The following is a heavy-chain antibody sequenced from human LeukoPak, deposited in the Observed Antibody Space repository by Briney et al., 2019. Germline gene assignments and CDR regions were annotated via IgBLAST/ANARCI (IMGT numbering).Heavy chain of an antibody. CDR2: IWYDGSNK. CDR1: GFTFSNYG. V-gene: IGHV3-33*01. D-gene: IGHD3-10*01. CDR3: ARDGSGYVDV. J-gene: IGHJ6*02. Sequence: PGGSLRLSCAASGFTFSNYGMHWVRQAPGKGLEWVAVIWYDGSNKFYADSVKGRFTISRDKSKNTLYLQMDSLRAEDTAVYYCARDGSGYVDVWGQGTTVTVSS.